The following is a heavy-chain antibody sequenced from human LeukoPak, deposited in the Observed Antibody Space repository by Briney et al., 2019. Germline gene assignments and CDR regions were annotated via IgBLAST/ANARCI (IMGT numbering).Heavy chain of an antibody. V-gene: IGHV3-64*01. D-gene: IGHD3-10*01. CDR3: ARVTRPRGGRPEY. CDR2: ISSDGGST. Sequence: GGSLRLSCAASGFTFSSYAMHWVRQAPGKGLEYVSAISSDGGSTYYANSVKGRFTVSRDNSKNTLYLQMGSLRAEDMAVYYCARVTRPRGGRPEYWGQGTLVTVSS. J-gene: IGHJ4*02. CDR1: GFTFSSYA.